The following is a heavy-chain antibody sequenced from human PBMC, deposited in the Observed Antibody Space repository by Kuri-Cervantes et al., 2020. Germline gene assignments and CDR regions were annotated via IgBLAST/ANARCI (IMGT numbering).Heavy chain of an antibody. D-gene: IGHD3-10*01. CDR1: GDSXSSNSAX. CDR2: TCYRSKWYN. CDR3: ARDFPIXRGFGEQPXXYYGMDV. J-gene: IGHJ6*02. V-gene: IGHV6-1*01. Sequence: SETLSLTCAISGDSXSSNSAXWNCIRQSPSRGLEWLGRTCYRSKWYNDYAVSVKSRITINPDTSKNQFSLQLNSVTPEDTAVYYCARDFPIXRGFGEQPXXYYGMDVWGQGTTVTVSS.